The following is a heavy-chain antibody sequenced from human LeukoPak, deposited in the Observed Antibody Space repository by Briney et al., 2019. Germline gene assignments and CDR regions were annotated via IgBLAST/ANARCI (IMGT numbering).Heavy chain of an antibody. V-gene: IGHV4-39*07. CDR3: ARTTSIAVAGRGYYYYMDV. CDR1: GGSISSSSYY. J-gene: IGHJ6*03. CDR2: ISYIGST. D-gene: IGHD6-19*01. Sequence: SETLSLTCTVSGGSISSSSYYWVWIRQPPGKGLEWIGSISYIGSTNYNPSLKSRVTISVDTSKNQFSLKLSSVTAADTAVYYCARTTSIAVAGRGYYYYMDVWGKGTTVTISS.